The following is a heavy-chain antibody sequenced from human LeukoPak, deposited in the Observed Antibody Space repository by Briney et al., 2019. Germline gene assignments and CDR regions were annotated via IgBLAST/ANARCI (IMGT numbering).Heavy chain of an antibody. J-gene: IGHJ5*02. Sequence: ASVKVSSKASGYTFTSYYMHWVGQAPGQGLEWMGIINPSGGSTSYAQKFQGRLTMTRDTSTSTVYMELSSLRSEDTAVYYCARDRGWFDPWGQGTLVTVSS. CDR3: ARDRGWFDP. CDR1: GYTFTSYY. CDR2: INPSGGST. V-gene: IGHV1-46*01.